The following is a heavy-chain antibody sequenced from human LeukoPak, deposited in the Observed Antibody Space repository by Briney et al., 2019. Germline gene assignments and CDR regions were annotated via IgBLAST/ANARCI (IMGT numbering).Heavy chain of an antibody. V-gene: IGHV1-24*01. Sequence: ASVKVSCKVSGYTLTELSMHWVRQAPGKGLEWMGGFDPEDGETIYAQKFQGRVTMTEDTSTDTAYMELSSLRSEDTAVYYCATFWASGLVGATTSYFDYWGQGTLVTVSS. CDR3: ATFWASGLVGATTSYFDY. J-gene: IGHJ4*02. D-gene: IGHD1-26*01. CDR1: GYTLTELS. CDR2: FDPEDGET.